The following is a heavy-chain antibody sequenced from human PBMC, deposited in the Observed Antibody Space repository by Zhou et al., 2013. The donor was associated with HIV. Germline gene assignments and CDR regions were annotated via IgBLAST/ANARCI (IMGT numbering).Heavy chain of an antibody. CDR2: IIPVFGTA. V-gene: IGHV1-69*12. CDR3: ANSVYSGNSRAEYFQY. D-gene: IGHD4-4*01. J-gene: IGHJ1*01. CDR1: GGTFSSYA. Sequence: QVQLVQSGAEVKKPGSSVKVSCKTSGGTFSSYAISWVRQAPGQGLEWMGGIIPVFGTASYAHKFQGRATIAADESTSTAYMELRSLKSDDTAFYYCANSVYSGNSRAEYFQYWGQGTLVTVSS.